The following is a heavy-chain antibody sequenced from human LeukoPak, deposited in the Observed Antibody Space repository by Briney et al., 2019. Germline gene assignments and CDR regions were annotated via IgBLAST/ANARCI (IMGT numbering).Heavy chain of an antibody. CDR1: GGSISSGGYS. J-gene: IGHJ2*01. V-gene: IGHV4-30-2*01. D-gene: IGHD6-6*01. CDR2: IYHSGST. CDR3: ARTSYSSSPGSWYFDL. Sequence: SQTLSLTCAVSGGSISSGGYSWSWIRQPPGKGLEWIGYIYHSGSTYHNPSLKSRVTISVDRSKNQFSLKLSSVTAADTAVYYCARTSYSSSPGSWYFDLWGRGTLVTVSS.